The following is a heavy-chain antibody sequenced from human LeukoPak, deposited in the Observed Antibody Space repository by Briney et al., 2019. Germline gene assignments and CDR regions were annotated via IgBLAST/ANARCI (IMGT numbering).Heavy chain of an antibody. D-gene: IGHD4-17*01. CDR2: ISGSGGST. CDR3: AKDGYYGDYLFDY. CDR1: GFTFSSYA. J-gene: IGHJ4*02. V-gene: IGHV3-23*01. Sequence: AGGSLRLSXAASGFTFSSYAMSWVCQAPGKGLEWVSAISGSGGSTYYADSVRGRFTISRDNSKNTLYLQMNSLRAEDTAVYYCAKDGYYGDYLFDYWGQGTLVTASS.